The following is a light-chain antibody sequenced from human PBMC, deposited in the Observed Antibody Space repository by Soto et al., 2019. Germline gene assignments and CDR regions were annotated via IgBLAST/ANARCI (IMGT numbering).Light chain of an antibody. CDR2: VNN. J-gene: IGLJ1*01. CDR3: QSYDSGLSGYV. V-gene: IGLV1-40*01. CDR1: SSNIGAGYD. Sequence: QSVLTQPPSVSGAPGQRVTISCTGSSSNIGAGYDVYWYQQFPGTAPKLLIYVNNNRPSGVPDRFSGSKSGTSASLAITGLQAEDEADYYCQSYDSGLSGYVFGTGTKVTVL.